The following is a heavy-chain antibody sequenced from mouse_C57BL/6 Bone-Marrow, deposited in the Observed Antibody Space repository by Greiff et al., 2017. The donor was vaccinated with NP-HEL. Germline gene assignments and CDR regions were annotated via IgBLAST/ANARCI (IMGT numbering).Heavy chain of an antibody. CDR2: INPNNGGT. CDR3: APLLYFDY. J-gene: IGHJ2*01. D-gene: IGHD2-1*01. CDR1: GYTFTDYY. Sequence: EVQLQPSGPELVKPGASVKISCKASGYTFTDYYMNWVKQSHGKSLEWIGDINPNNGGTSYNQKFKGKATLTVDKSSSTAYMELRSLTSEDSAVYYCAPLLYFDYWGQGTTLTVSS. V-gene: IGHV1-26*01.